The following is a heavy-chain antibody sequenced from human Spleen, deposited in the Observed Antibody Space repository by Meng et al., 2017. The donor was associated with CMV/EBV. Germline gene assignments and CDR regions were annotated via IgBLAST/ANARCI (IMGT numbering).Heavy chain of an antibody. Sequence: GSLRRSCAGYGGSFSGYYWSCIRQPPGKGLEWIGEINHSGSTNYKPSLKSRVTISVDTSKNPFSLKLSSVTAADTAVYYCARGVSIVVVPAATAPFDYWGQGTLVTVSS. CDR1: GGSFSGYY. V-gene: IGHV4-34*01. CDR2: INHSGST. D-gene: IGHD2-2*01. J-gene: IGHJ4*02. CDR3: ARGVSIVVVPAATAPFDY.